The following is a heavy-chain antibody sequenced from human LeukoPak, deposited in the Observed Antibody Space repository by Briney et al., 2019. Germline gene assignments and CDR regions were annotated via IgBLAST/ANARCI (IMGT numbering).Heavy chain of an antibody. D-gene: IGHD3-3*01. CDR2: IIPIFGTA. CDR1: GGTFSSYA. Sequence: SVKVSCKASGGTFSSYAISWVRQAPGQGLEWMGGIIPIFGTANYAQKFQGRVTMTRDTSTSTVYMELSSLRSEDTAVYYCAREGFPPKISDFWSGLGPYYYYGMDVWGQGTTVTVSS. CDR3: AREGFPPKISDFWSGLGPYYYYGMDV. J-gene: IGHJ6*02. V-gene: IGHV1-69*05.